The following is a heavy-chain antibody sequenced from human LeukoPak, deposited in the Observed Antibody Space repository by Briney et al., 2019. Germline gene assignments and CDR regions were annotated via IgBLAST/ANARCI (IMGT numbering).Heavy chain of an antibody. CDR1: GGSISRYY. V-gene: IGHV4-59*12. CDR3: ARVPSSAGMYYDFWSGYDAFDI. Sequence: PSETVSLTCTVSGGSISRYYWSWIRQPPGKGLEWIGYIYYRGSTNYNPSLKSRVTISVDTSKNQFSLKLSSVTAADTAVYYCARVPSSAGMYYDFWSGYDAFDIWGQGTMVSVSS. J-gene: IGHJ3*02. CDR2: IYYRGST. D-gene: IGHD3-3*01.